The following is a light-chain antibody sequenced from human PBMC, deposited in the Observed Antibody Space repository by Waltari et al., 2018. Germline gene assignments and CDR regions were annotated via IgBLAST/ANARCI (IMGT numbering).Light chain of an antibody. Sequence: EIVMTQTPLSLSVTPGQPASISCRSSQSLLNIDGKTYLYWYVQKQGQPLPLLIHEVSNRFSGVPDRLSGSGSGTDFTLKISRVEAEDVGVYYCMQSTQLPLAFGQGTKVEIK. J-gene: IGKJ1*01. CDR3: MQSTQLPLA. CDR1: QSLLNIDGKTY. CDR2: EVS. V-gene: IGKV2D-29*01.